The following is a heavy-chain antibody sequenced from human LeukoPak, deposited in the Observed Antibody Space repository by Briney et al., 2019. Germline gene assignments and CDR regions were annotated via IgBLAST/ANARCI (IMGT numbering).Heavy chain of an antibody. CDR2: ISSSSSAI. D-gene: IGHD6-6*01. J-gene: IGHJ4*02. V-gene: IGHV3-48*01. CDR1: GFTFSSYG. CDR3: ARGGAPRPDY. Sequence: GGSLRLSCAASGFTFSSYGINWVRQTPGKGLEWVSYISSSSSAINYADSVRGRFTISRDNAKNSLYLQMNSLRPEDTAVYYCARGGAPRPDYWGQGTLVTVSS.